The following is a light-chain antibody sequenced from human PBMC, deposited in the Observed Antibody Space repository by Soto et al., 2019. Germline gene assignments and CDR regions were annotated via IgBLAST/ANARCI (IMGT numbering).Light chain of an antibody. CDR2: DVS. Sequence: QSVLTQPASVSGSPGQSITISCTGTSSDVGGYNYVSWYQHRPGKAPKLLIYDVSNGPSGVSNRFFGSKSGNTASLTISGLQPEDEADYYCSSYTSSSTRVFGTGTKVTVL. CDR1: SSDVGGYNY. CDR3: SSYTSSSTRV. V-gene: IGLV2-14*03. J-gene: IGLJ1*01.